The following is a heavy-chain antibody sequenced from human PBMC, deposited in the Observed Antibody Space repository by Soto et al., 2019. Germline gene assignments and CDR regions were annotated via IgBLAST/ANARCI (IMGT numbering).Heavy chain of an antibody. Sequence: NPXGILALTFTVSGGSISSGDYYWSWIRQPPGKGLEWIGYIYYSGSTYYNPSLKSRVTISVDTSKNQFSLKLSSVTAADTAVYYCARDNILGILYGGMDVWGQGTTVTVSS. CDR2: IYYSGST. J-gene: IGHJ6*02. V-gene: IGHV4-30-4*01. D-gene: IGHD3-3*01. CDR1: GGSISSGDYY. CDR3: ARDNILGILYGGMDV.